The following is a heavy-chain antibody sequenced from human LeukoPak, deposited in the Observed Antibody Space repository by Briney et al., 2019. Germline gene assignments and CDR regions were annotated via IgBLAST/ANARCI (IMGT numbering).Heavy chain of an antibody. CDR1: GGSFSGYY. CDR3: ARSQFGYSYGSFSY. J-gene: IGHJ4*02. D-gene: IGHD5-18*01. CDR2: INHSGST. V-gene: IGHV4-34*01. Sequence: PSETLSLTCAVYGGSFSGYYWSWIRQPPGKGLEWIGEINHSGSTNYNPSLKSRVTISVDTSKNQFSLKLSSVTAADTALYYCARSQFGYSYGSFSYWGRGTLVTVSS.